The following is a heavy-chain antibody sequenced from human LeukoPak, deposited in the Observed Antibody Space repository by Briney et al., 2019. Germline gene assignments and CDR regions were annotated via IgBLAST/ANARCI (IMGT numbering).Heavy chain of an antibody. J-gene: IGHJ4*02. CDR2: ISGSGGST. V-gene: IGHV3-23*01. CDR3: AKDQHYGDYHYFDY. Sequence: PGGSLRLSCVASGFTFSSYAMSWVRQAPGKGLEWVSAISGSGGSTYYADSVKGRFTISRDNSKNTLYLQMNSLRAEDTAVYYCAKDQHYGDYHYFDYWGQGTLVTVSS. CDR1: GFTFSSYA. D-gene: IGHD4-17*01.